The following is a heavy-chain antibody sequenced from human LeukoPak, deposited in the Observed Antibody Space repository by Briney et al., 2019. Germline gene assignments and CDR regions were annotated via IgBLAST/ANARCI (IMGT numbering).Heavy chain of an antibody. Sequence: PSETLSLTCTVSGGSISSGGYYWSWIRQPPGKGLEWIGYIYHSGSTYYNPSLKSRVTISVDRSKNQFSLKLSSVTAADTAVYYCASHSSSWSFDYWGQGTLVTVSS. V-gene: IGHV4-30-2*01. CDR2: IYHSGST. J-gene: IGHJ4*02. D-gene: IGHD6-13*01. CDR3: ASHSSSWSFDY. CDR1: GGSISSGGYY.